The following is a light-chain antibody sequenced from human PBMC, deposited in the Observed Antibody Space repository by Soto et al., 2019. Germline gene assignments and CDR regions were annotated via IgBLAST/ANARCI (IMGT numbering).Light chain of an antibody. J-gene: IGLJ2*01. CDR2: EVS. CDR1: SSDVGGYNY. V-gene: IGLV2-8*01. Sequence: QSALTQPPSASGSPGQSVTISCTGTSSDVGGYNYVSWYQQHPGKAPKLMIYEVSKRPSGVPDRFSGSKSGNTASLTVSGHQAEDEADYYCSSYAGSNNEGVVFGGGTKLTVL. CDR3: SSYAGSNNEGVV.